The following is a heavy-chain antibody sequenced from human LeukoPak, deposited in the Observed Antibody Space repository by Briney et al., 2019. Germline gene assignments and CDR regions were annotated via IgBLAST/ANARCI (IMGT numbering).Heavy chain of an antibody. CDR1: GGSFSGYY. Sequence: SETLSLTCAVYGGSFSGYYWSWIRQPPGKGLEWIGEINHSGSTNYNPSLKSRVTISVDTSKNQFPLKLSSVTAADTAVYYCARRGVGSSHFDYWGQGTLVTVSS. D-gene: IGHD6-13*01. J-gene: IGHJ4*02. V-gene: IGHV4-34*01. CDR2: INHSGST. CDR3: ARRGVGSSHFDY.